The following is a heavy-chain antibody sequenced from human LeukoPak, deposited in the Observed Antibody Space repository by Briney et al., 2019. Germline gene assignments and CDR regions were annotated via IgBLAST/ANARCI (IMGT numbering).Heavy chain of an antibody. CDR1: GFTFSSYA. CDR3: ARDLYSYKNYYDSSGYSY. Sequence: PGGSLRLSCAASGFTFSSYAMHWVRQAPGKGLEWVTIISYDGSNKYYVDSVKGRFAISRDNSKNTLYLQMNSLRAEDTAVYYCARDLYSYKNYYDSSGYSYWGQGTLVTVSS. CDR2: ISYDGSNK. J-gene: IGHJ4*02. D-gene: IGHD3-22*01. V-gene: IGHV3-30*09.